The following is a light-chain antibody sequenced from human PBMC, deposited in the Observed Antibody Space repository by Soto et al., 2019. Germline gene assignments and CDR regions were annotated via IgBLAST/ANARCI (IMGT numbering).Light chain of an antibody. CDR3: QQCGSSPLT. CDR2: GAS. Sequence: EIVLTQSPDTLSLSPGERATLSCRASQSFSSNYIAWYQQRPGQAPRLLIYGASSRPTGIPDRFSGSGSGTDFTLTITRLEPEDFAVYYCQQCGSSPLTFGGGSKLKIK. CDR1: QSFSSNY. J-gene: IGKJ4*01. V-gene: IGKV3-20*01.